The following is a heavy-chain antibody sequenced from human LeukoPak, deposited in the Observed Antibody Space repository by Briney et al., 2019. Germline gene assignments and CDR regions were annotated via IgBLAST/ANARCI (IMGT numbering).Heavy chain of an antibody. Sequence: PGRSLRLSCAASGFTFSSYGMHWVRQAPGKGLEWVAVISYDGGNKYYADSVKGRFTISRDNSKNTLYLQMNSLRAEDTAVYYCARERDENWFDPWGQGTLVTVSS. CDR2: ISYDGGNK. J-gene: IGHJ5*02. CDR3: ARERDENWFDP. CDR1: GFTFSSYG. V-gene: IGHV3-30*03.